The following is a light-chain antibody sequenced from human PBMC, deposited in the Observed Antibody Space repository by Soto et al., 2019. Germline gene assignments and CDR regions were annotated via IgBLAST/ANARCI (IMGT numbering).Light chain of an antibody. CDR3: QQYGSSSWT. CDR1: QSVSSSY. Sequence: EIVLTQSPGTLSLSPGERATFSCRASQSVSSSYLAWYQHKPGQAPRLLIYGASSRATGIPDRFSGSGSGTDFTLTISRLEPEDFAVYYCQQYGSSSWTFGQGTKVDVK. V-gene: IGKV3-20*01. J-gene: IGKJ1*01. CDR2: GAS.